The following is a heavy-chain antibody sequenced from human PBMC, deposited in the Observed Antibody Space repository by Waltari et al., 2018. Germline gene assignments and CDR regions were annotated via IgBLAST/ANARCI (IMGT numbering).Heavy chain of an antibody. CDR1: GYSLTTFA. CDR3: ARGKWLMPFDY. CDR2: INPGNGNT. V-gene: IGHV1-3*01. D-gene: IGHD3-22*01. J-gene: IGHJ4*02. Sequence: QVHLVQSGAEVKKPGASVKVSCKASGYSLTTFAMHWVRQAPGQSLEWMGWINPGNGNTKPSQEFQGRVSITTVASASTVYMELSSLTSEDTAVYYCARGKWLMPFDYWGQGTVVTVSS.